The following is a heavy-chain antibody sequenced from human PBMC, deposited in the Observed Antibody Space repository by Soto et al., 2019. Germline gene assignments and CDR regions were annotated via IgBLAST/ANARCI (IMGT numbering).Heavy chain of an antibody. CDR1: GYTLTELS. D-gene: IGHD2-15*01. Sequence: ASVEVTCKVSGYTLTELSMHWVRQAPGKGLEWMGGFDPEDGETIYAQKVQGRVTLTEDTSTDTAYMELSSLRSEDTAVYYCATSRVGYCSGGSCYSVANCFDPWGQGALVPVSP. CDR2: FDPEDGET. V-gene: IGHV1-24*01. J-gene: IGHJ5*02. CDR3: ATSRVGYCSGGSCYSVANCFDP.